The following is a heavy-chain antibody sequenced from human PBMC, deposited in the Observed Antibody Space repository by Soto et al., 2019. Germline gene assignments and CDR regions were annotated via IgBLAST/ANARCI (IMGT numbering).Heavy chain of an antibody. J-gene: IGHJ5*02. D-gene: IGHD3-16*01. CDR1: GFSLSTSGVG. Sequence: QITLKESGPTLVKPTQTLTLTCTFSGFSLSTSGVGVGWIRQPPGKALEWLALIYWDDDKRYSPSLKSRLTITKYTXKXQVVLTMTNMDPVDTATYYCAHSLYDYVWGTNWFDPWGQGTLVTVSS. CDR3: AHSLYDYVWGTNWFDP. V-gene: IGHV2-5*02. CDR2: IYWDDDK.